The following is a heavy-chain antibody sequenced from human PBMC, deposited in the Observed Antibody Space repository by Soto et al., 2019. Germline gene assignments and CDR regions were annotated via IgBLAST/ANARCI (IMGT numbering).Heavy chain of an antibody. V-gene: IGHV1-18*01. CDR2: ISTYNGNT. CDR3: ARDGYGDYGY. J-gene: IGHJ4*02. D-gene: IGHD4-17*01. CDR1: GYTFTSNG. Sequence: QVQLVQSGAEVKKPGTSVKVSCKASGYTFTSNGISWVRQAPGQELEWMGWISTYNGNTHYAQKLQGRVTMTRDTSTSIAYMELRDLRSDDTAVYYCARDGYGDYGYWGQGSLVTVSS.